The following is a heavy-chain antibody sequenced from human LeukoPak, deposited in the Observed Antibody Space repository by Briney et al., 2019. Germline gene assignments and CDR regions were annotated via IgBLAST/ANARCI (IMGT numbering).Heavy chain of an antibody. J-gene: IGHJ1*01. CDR3: ARDLLAAAGNRAEYFQH. V-gene: IGHV3-30*04. Sequence: GGSLRLSCAASGFIFRDHSMHWVRQAPGKGLEWVAVISYDGSNKYYADSVKGRFTISRDNSRNTLYLQMNSLRAEDTAVYYCARDLLAAAGNRAEYFQHWGQGTLVTVSS. D-gene: IGHD6-13*01. CDR1: GFIFRDHS. CDR2: ISYDGSNK.